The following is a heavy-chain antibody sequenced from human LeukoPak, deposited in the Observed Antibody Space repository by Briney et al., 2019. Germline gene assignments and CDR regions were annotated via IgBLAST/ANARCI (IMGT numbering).Heavy chain of an antibody. Sequence: PSGSLRLSCAASGFTISSYAIHWVRQPPRQGLEYVSAITSNGSSPYYANSVRGRFTISRDNSKNTLYLQMGSLRVEDMAVYYCAREYCSGGDCQYYFDYWGQGTLVTVSS. CDR3: AREYCSGGDCQYYFDY. V-gene: IGHV3-64*01. J-gene: IGHJ4*02. CDR1: GFTISSYA. D-gene: IGHD2-15*01. CDR2: ITSNGSSP.